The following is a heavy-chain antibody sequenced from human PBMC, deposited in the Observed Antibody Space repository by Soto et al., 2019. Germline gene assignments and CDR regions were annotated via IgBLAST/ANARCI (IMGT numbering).Heavy chain of an antibody. V-gene: IGHV3-7*03. J-gene: IGHJ4*02. Sequence: GSLRLSCAASGFTFSSYWMSWVRQAPGKGLEWVANIKQDGSEKYYVDSVKGRFTISRDNAKNSLYLQMNSLRAEDTAVYYCAVAVPAAPPLDYWGQGTLVTVSS. CDR3: AVAVPAAPPLDY. D-gene: IGHD2-2*01. CDR1: GFTFSSYW. CDR2: IKQDGSEK.